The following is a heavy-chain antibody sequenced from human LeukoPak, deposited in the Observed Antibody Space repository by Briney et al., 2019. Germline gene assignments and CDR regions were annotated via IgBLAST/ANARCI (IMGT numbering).Heavy chain of an antibody. D-gene: IGHD3-16*01. V-gene: IGHV3-30-3*02. CDR3: ANEGMGWGALDI. Sequence: PGGSLRLSCAASGFTFSSYAMHWVRQAPGKGLEWVAVISYDGSNKYYADSVKGRFTISRDNSNNTLYLQMSSLRAEDTAVYYCANEGMGWGALDIWGQGTRVTVSA. CDR1: GFTFSSYA. J-gene: IGHJ3*02. CDR2: ISYDGSNK.